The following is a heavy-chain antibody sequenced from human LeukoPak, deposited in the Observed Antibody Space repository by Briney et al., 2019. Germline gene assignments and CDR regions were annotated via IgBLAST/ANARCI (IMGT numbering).Heavy chain of an antibody. Sequence: GSLKLPFAAPGFPFSSFSMNWVPQAPGKGLEWVSSISSGSSYIYYADSVKGRFTISRDNAKNSLYLQMNSLRAEDTAVYYCAGDRVGVRGVINVWGQGTTVTVSS. CDR2: ISSGSSYI. D-gene: IGHD3-10*01. J-gene: IGHJ6*02. CDR1: GFPFSSFS. CDR3: AGDRVGVRGVINV. V-gene: IGHV3-21*01.